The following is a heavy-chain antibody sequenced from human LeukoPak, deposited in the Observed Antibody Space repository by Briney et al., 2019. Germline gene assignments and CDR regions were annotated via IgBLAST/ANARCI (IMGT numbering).Heavy chain of an antibody. V-gene: IGHV3-23*01. CDR1: GFTFRSYA. CDR2: ISGSGGST. CDR3: AKDPRPYYYDRGFFDY. Sequence: GVSLRFSCAASGFTFRSYAMSWLRQAPGKGLEGVSAISGSGGSTYYADSVKGRFTISRDNSKNTLYLQMNSLRAEDTAVYYCAKDPRPYYYDRGFFDYWGQGTLVTVSS. J-gene: IGHJ4*02. D-gene: IGHD3-22*01.